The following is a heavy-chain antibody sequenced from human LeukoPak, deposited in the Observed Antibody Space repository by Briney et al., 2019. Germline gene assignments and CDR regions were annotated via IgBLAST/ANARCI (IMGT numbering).Heavy chain of an antibody. D-gene: IGHD6-19*01. CDR2: ISAYNGNT. V-gene: IGHV1-18*01. Sequence: ASVKVSCKASGYTFTSYGISWVRQAPGQGLEWMGWISAYNGNTNYAQKLQGRVTMTTDTSTSTAYMELRSLRSDDTAVYYCARDLGSSGWYRGLTIDYWGQGTLVTVSS. J-gene: IGHJ4*02. CDR1: GYTFTSYG. CDR3: ARDLGSSGWYRGLTIDY.